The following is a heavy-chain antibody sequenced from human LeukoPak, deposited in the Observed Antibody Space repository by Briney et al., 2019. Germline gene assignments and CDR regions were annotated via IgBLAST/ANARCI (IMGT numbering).Heavy chain of an antibody. CDR1: GFTFSSFA. Sequence: PGGSLRLSCAASGFTFSSFAMSRVRQPPGKALEWVSTISHDGGSTYFADSVKGRFTISRDNSKSTLYLQMNSLRAEDTALYFCAKDFSSGLFDYWGQGTLVAVSS. V-gene: IGHV3-23*01. CDR2: ISHDGGST. J-gene: IGHJ4*02. CDR3: AKDFSSGLFDY. D-gene: IGHD6-19*01.